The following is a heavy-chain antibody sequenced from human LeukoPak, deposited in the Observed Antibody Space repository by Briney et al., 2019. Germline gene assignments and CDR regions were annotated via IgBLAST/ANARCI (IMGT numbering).Heavy chain of an antibody. CDR2: IYYSGST. Sequence: SETLSLTCSVSGGSISSGNYYWPWIRQPPERGLEGIGYIYYSGSTYYNPSLKTRINISVDTSENQFSLKLSSVTAADTAVYYCARGPKNSGSSFDPWGQGTLVTVSS. CDR3: ARGPKNSGSSFDP. V-gene: IGHV4-30-4*08. D-gene: IGHD1-7*01. CDR1: GGSISSGNYY. J-gene: IGHJ5*02.